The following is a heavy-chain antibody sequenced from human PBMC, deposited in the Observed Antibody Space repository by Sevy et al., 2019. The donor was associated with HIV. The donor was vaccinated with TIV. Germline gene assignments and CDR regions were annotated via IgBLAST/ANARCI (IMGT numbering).Heavy chain of an antibody. V-gene: IGHV7-4-1*01. J-gene: IGHJ4*02. Sequence: ASVKVSCKASGYTFNRYSMNWVRQAPGQGLEWMGWIVTDTGKATYAPGFIGRFFFSFDTSVSTAYLKISSLKAEDAAVYYCAREVLRLDYWGQGTLVTVSS. CDR1: GYTFNRYS. CDR3: AREVLRLDY. D-gene: IGHD1-26*01. CDR2: IVTDTGKA.